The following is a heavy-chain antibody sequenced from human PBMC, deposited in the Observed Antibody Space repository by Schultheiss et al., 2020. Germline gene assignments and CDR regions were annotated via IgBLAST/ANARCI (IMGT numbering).Heavy chain of an antibody. CDR2: ISYDGSNK. V-gene: IGHV3-30*18. Sequence: GGSLRLSCAASGFTFSSYGMHWVRQAPGKGLEWVAVISYDGSNKYYADSVKGRFTISRDNSKNTLYLQMNSLRAEDTAVYYCAKEGRSGYYDFDHWGQGTLVTVYS. CDR1: GFTFSSYG. CDR3: AKEGRSGYYDFDH. D-gene: IGHD3-22*01. J-gene: IGHJ4*02.